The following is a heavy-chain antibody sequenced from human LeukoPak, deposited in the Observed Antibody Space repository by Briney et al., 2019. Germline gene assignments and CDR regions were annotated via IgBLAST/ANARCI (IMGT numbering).Heavy chain of an antibody. Sequence: SETLSLTCAVYGGSFSDYYWSWIRQPPGKGLEWIGEINHSGSTNYNPSLKSRITISVDTSKNHFSLRLSSVTAADTAVYYCAVAYYYYNLDVWGQGTTVAVSS. V-gene: IGHV4-34*01. CDR3: AVAYYYYNLDV. CDR1: GGSFSDYY. J-gene: IGHJ6*02. CDR2: INHSGST. D-gene: IGHD5-12*01.